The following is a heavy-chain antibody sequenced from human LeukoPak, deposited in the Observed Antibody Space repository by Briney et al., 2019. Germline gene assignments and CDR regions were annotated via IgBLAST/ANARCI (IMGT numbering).Heavy chain of an antibody. D-gene: IGHD3-22*01. J-gene: IGHJ4*02. CDR3: ASSPYDSSGYYPDY. CDR2: ISSSGSTI. CDR1: GFTFSDYY. Sequence: SGGPLRLSCAASGFTFSDYYMSWIRQAPGKGLEWVSYISSSGSTIYYADSVKGRFTISRDNAKNSLYLQMNSLRAEDTAVYYCASSPYDSSGYYPDYWGQGTLVTVSS. V-gene: IGHV3-11*01.